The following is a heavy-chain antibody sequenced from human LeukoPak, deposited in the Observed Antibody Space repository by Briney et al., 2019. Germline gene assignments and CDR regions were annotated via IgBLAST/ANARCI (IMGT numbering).Heavy chain of an antibody. CDR1: GFTFSSYG. D-gene: IGHD3-16*01. CDR3: AEEGDDPYFDY. V-gene: IGHV3-30*18. J-gene: IGHJ4*02. Sequence: GRSLRLSCAASGFTFSSYGMHWVRQAPGKGLEWVAVISYDGSNKYYADSVKGRFTISRDNSKNTLYLQMNSLRAEDTAVYYCAEEGDDPYFDYWGQGTLVTVSS. CDR2: ISYDGSNK.